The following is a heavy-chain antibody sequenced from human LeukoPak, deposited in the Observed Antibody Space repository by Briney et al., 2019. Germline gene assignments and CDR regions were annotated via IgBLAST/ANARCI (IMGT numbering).Heavy chain of an antibody. CDR1: GFTFSSYA. CDR3: ARDPRWRGVGATGGYYYYGMDV. CDR2: ISGSGGST. V-gene: IGHV3-23*01. Sequence: GGSLRLSCAASGFTFSSYAMSWVRQAPGKGLEWVSAISGSGGSTYYADSVKGRFTISRDNSKNTLYLQMNSLRAEDTAVYYCARDPRWRGVGATGGYYYYGMDVWGQGTTVTVSS. D-gene: IGHD1-26*01. J-gene: IGHJ6*02.